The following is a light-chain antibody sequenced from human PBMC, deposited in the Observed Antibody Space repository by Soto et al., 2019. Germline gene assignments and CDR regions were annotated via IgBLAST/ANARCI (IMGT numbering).Light chain of an antibody. CDR1: QSITSSY. CDR3: QQYGSPLWT. V-gene: IGKV3-20*01. Sequence: EVVLTQSPGTLSSSPGERATLSCRASQSITSSYLAWYQQKPGQAPRLLISGTISRATGIPDRFSGSGSGTDFTLTISRLEPEDFAVYYCQQYGSPLWTFGRGTKVEIK. J-gene: IGKJ1*01. CDR2: GTI.